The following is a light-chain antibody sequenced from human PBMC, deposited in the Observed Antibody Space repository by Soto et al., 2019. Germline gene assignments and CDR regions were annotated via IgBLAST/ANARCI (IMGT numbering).Light chain of an antibody. CDR2: KAS. J-gene: IGKJ4*01. Sequence: DIQMTQSPSPLSASVGDRVTITCLASQSISSWLAWYQQKPGKAPKLLIYKASSLESGVPSRFSGSGSGTEFTLTISGLQPEDVGTYYCQQLISYPLTLGGGTKVDIK. CDR1: QSISSW. V-gene: IGKV1-5*03. CDR3: QQLISYPLT.